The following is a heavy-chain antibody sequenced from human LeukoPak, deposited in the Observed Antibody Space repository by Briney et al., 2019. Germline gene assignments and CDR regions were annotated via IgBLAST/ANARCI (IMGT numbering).Heavy chain of an antibody. CDR3: AKGVRITMVRGAFDI. D-gene: IGHD3-10*01. V-gene: IGHV3-9*01. CDR2: ISWNSGSI. CDR1: RFTFDDYA. Sequence: GGSLRLPCAASRFTFDDYAMHWVRQAPGKGLEWVSGISWNSGSIAYADSVKGRFTISRDNAKNSLYLQMNSLRAEDTALYYCAKGVRITMVRGAFDIWGQGTMVTVSS. J-gene: IGHJ3*02.